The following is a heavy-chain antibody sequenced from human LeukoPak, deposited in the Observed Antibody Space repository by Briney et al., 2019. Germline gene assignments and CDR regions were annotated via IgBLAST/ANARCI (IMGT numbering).Heavy chain of an antibody. V-gene: IGHV3-66*01. Sequence: GGSLRLSCAASGFTLSSNYMSWVRPAPGKGLEWVSVIYSGGSTYYADSVKGRFTISRDNAKNTLYLQMNSLRDEDTAVYYFASDVAYKFDYWGQGTLVTFSS. CDR3: ASDVAYKFDY. D-gene: IGHD1-1*01. J-gene: IGHJ4*02. CDR2: IYSGGST. CDR1: GFTLSSNY.